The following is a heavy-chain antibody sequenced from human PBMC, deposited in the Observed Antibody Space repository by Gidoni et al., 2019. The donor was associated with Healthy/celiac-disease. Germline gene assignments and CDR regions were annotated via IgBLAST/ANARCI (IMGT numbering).Heavy chain of an antibody. Sequence: QVQLQESGPGLVKPSETLSLTCTVSGGSISSYYWSWIRQPPGKGLEWIGYIYYSGSTNYNPSLKSRVTISVDTSKNQFSLKLSSVTAADTAVYYCARDLNYYGSGSEGMDVWGQGTTVTVSS. CDR3: ARDLNYYGSGSEGMDV. CDR2: IYYSGST. J-gene: IGHJ6*02. V-gene: IGHV4-59*01. D-gene: IGHD3-10*01. CDR1: GGSISSYY.